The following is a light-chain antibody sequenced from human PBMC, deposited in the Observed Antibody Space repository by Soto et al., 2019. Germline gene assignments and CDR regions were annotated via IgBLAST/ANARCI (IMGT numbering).Light chain of an antibody. CDR3: SSYTSSSTLDYV. CDR1: SSNIA. CDR2: NNN. V-gene: IGLV1-44*01. J-gene: IGLJ1*01. Sequence: QSVLTQPPSASATPGQRVTISCSGASSNIAWYQHLPGTSPKLLIYNNNQRPSGVPDRFSGSKSGTSASLAISGLQAEDEADYYCSSYTSSSTLDYVFGTGTKVT.